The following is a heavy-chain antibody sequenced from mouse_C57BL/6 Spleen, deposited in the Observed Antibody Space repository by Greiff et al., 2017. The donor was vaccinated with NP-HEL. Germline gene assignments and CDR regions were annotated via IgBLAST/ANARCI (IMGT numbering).Heavy chain of an antibody. J-gene: IGHJ2*01. CDR2: INPNNGGT. V-gene: IGHV1-18*01. CDR1: GYTFTDYN. Sequence: EVQLQQSGPELVKPGASVKIPCKASGYTFTDYNMDWVKQSHGQSLEWIGDINPNNGGTIYNQKFKGKATLTVDKSSSTAYMELRSLTSEDTAVYYCARGPLITTVPYYFDYWGQGTTLTVSS. CDR3: ARGPLITTVPYYFDY. D-gene: IGHD1-1*01.